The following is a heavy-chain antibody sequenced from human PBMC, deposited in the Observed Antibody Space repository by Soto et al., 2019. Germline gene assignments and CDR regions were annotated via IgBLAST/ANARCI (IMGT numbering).Heavy chain of an antibody. J-gene: IGHJ4*02. V-gene: IGHV2-5*02. CDR3: AHSSYDSSGYYSDY. CDR1: GFSLSTSGVG. CDR2: IYWDDDK. Sequence: QITLKESGPPLVQPTQTLTLTCTFSGFSLSTSGVGVGWIRQPPGKALEWLALIYWDDDKRYSPSLKSRLPHTKQPSKNQLVLTMTNMDPVDTATYYCAHSSYDSSGYYSDYWGQGTLVTVSS. D-gene: IGHD3-22*01.